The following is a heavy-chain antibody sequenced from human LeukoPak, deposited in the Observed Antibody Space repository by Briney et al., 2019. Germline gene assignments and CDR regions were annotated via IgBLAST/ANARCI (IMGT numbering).Heavy chain of an antibody. V-gene: IGHV4-61*02. Sequence: SQTLSLTCTVSGGSISSGSYYWSWIRQPAGKGLEWIGRIYTSGSTNYNPSLKSRVTISVDTSKNQFSLKLSSVTAADTAVYYCASTFAVRGWFDPWGQGTLVTVSS. CDR1: GGSISSGSYY. CDR3: ASTFAVRGWFDP. D-gene: IGHD1-1*01. J-gene: IGHJ5*02. CDR2: IYTSGST.